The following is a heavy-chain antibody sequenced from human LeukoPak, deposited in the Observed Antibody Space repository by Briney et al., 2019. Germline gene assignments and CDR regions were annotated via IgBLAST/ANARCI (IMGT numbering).Heavy chain of an antibody. CDR2: ISGSGGST. D-gene: IGHD3-10*01. Sequence: GGSLRLSCAASGFTFSSYAMSWVRQAPGKGLEWVSAISGSGGSTYYADSVKGRFTISRDNSKNTLYLQMNSLRAEDTAVYYCAKDFPEYTMVRPDAFDIWGQGTMVTVSS. CDR3: AKDFPEYTMVRPDAFDI. CDR1: GFTFSSYA. J-gene: IGHJ3*02. V-gene: IGHV3-23*01.